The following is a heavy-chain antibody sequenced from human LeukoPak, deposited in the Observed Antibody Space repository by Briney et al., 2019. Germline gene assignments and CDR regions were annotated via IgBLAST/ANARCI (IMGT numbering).Heavy chain of an antibody. CDR3: ARGTGDIVVVPAARFDP. Sequence: PSETLSLTCAVSGGSIRSSNWWSWVRQPPGKGLEWIGEIYHSGSTNYNPSLKSRVTISVDKSKNQFSLKLSSVTAADTAVYYCARGTGDIVVVPAARFDPWGQGTLVTVSS. CDR2: IYHSGST. D-gene: IGHD2-2*01. J-gene: IGHJ5*02. V-gene: IGHV4-4*02. CDR1: GGSIRSSNW.